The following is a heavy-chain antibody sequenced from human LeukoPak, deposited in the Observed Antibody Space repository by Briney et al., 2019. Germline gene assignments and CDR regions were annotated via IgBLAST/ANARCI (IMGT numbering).Heavy chain of an antibody. V-gene: IGHV1-69*13. CDR2: IIPIFGTA. J-gene: IGHJ4*02. Sequence: ASVKVSCKASGGTFSSYAISWVRQAPGQGLEWMGGIIPIFGTANYAQKFQGRVTITADESTSTAYMELSSLRSEDTAVYYCARETGGITGTEWAFDYWGQGTLVTVSS. D-gene: IGHD1-20*01. CDR1: GGTFSSYA. CDR3: ARETGGITGTEWAFDY.